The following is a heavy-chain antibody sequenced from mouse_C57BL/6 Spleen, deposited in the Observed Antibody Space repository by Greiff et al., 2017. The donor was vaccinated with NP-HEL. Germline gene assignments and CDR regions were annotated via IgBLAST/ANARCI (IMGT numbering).Heavy chain of an antibody. V-gene: IGHV1-53*01. CDR3: AREAYYGSPAWFAY. D-gene: IGHD1-1*01. CDR1: GYTFTSYW. J-gene: IGHJ3*01. CDR2: INPSNGGT. Sequence: QVQLQQSGTELVKPGASVKLSCKASGYTFTSYWMHWVKQRPGQGLEWIGNINPSNGGTNYNEKFKSKATLTVDKSSSTAYMQLSSLTSEDSAVYYCAREAYYGSPAWFAYWGQGTLVTVSA.